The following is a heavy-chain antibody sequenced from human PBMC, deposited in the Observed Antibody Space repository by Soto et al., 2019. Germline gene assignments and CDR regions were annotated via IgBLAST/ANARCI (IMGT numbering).Heavy chain of an antibody. J-gene: IGHJ4*02. CDR2: IKQDGSEK. CDR3: ARDRSWRKNFDY. V-gene: IGHV3-7*01. D-gene: IGHD1-26*01. CDR1: GFTFSSYW. Sequence: PGESLKISCAASGFTFSSYWMSWVRQAPGKGLEWVANIKQDGSEKYYVDSVKGRFTISRDNAKNSLYLQMNSLRAEDTAVYYCARDRSWRKNFDYWGQGTLVTVS.